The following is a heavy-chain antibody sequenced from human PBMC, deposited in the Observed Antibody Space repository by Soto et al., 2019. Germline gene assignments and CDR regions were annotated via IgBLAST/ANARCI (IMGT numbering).Heavy chain of an antibody. J-gene: IGHJ3*02. V-gene: IGHV3-53*04. CDR3: ASLIYDFWSGDEAFDI. D-gene: IGHD3-3*01. CDR1: GFTVSSNY. Sequence: GGSLRLSCAASGFTVSSNYMSWVRQAPGKGLEWVSVIYSGGSTYYADSVKGRFTISRHNSKNTLYLQMNSLRAEDTAVYYCASLIYDFWSGDEAFDIWGQGTMVTVSS. CDR2: IYSGGST.